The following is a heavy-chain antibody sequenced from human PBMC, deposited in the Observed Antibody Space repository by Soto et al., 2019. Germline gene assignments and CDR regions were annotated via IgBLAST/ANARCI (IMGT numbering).Heavy chain of an antibody. CDR3: ASNSYGSTFYDY. CDR1: GGSISSGDYY. D-gene: IGHD5-18*01. CDR2: IYYSGST. V-gene: IGHV4-30-4*01. Sequence: QVQLQESGPGLVKPSQTLSLTCTVSGGSISSGDYYWSWIRQPPGKGLEWIGYIYYSGSTYYNPSLNTRVTISVDTSKNHFSLKLSSVTAADTAVYYCASNSYGSTFYDYWGQGTLVTVSS. J-gene: IGHJ4*02.